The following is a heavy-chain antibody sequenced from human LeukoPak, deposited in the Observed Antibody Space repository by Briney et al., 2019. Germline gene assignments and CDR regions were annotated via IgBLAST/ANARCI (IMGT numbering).Heavy chain of an antibody. J-gene: IGHJ3*01. CDR2: INPVNGDT. CDR1: EYTLTAYY. CDR3: AREGCSGRSCPVGALDV. D-gene: IGHD2-15*01. Sequence: ASVEVSCKASEYTLTAYYLHWVRQAPGQGLEWMGRINPVNGDTPSAQKFQGRVAMTLDTSINTAYMELSSLTSDDTAVYYCAREGCSGRSCPVGALDVWGQGTVVIVSS. V-gene: IGHV1-2*06.